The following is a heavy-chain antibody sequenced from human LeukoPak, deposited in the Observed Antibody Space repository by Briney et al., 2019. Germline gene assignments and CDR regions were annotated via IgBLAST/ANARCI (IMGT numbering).Heavy chain of an antibody. V-gene: IGHV3-48*02. Sequence: GGSLRLSCAASGFTFSSYSMNWVRQAPGKGLEWVSYISGSSSTIYYADSVKGRFTISRDNAKNSLYLQMNSLRDEDTAVYYCARVSDPDSGWYYYFDYWGQGTLVTVSS. CDR3: ARVSDPDSGWYYYFDY. CDR1: GFTFSSYS. J-gene: IGHJ4*02. CDR2: ISGSSSTI. D-gene: IGHD6-19*01.